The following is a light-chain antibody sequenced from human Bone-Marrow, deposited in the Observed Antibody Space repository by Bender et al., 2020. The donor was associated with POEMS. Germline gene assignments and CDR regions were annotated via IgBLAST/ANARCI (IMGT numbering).Light chain of an antibody. V-gene: IGLV1-44*01. J-gene: IGLJ3*02. CDR1: GSNIGSNT. CDR3: NSYTRGNTWI. Sequence: QSVLTQPPSASGTPGQRVTISCSGSGSNIGSNTVNWYQHLPGTPPKLLTYGGNQRPSGVPDRFSGSKSDTSASLVISGLQAEDEADYYCNSYTRGNTWIFGGGTKLTVL. CDR2: GGN.